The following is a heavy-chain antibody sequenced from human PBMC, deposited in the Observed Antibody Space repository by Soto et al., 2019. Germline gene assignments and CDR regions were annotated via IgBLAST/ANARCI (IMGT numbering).Heavy chain of an antibody. CDR1: GFTFSSYW. V-gene: IGHV3-7*01. CDR2: IKQDGSEK. CDR3: ASTAYCSGGSCYSDQENFQH. J-gene: IGHJ1*01. Sequence: RRLSCAASGFTFSSYWMSWVRQAPGKGLEWVANIKQDGSEKYYVDSVKGRFTISRDNAKNSLYLQMNSLRAEDTAVYYCASTAYCSGGSCYSDQENFQHWGQGTLVTVSS. D-gene: IGHD2-15*01.